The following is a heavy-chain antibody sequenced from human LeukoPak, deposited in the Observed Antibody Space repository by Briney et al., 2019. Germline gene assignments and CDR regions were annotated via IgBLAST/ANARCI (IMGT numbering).Heavy chain of an antibody. V-gene: IGHV3-7*04. CDR3: ARGPYSSSWHSPLDN. CDR2: IKQDGSEK. J-gene: IGHJ4*02. D-gene: IGHD6-13*01. Sequence: GGSLRLSCAASGFSFSSYWMSWVRQAPGKGLEWVAYIKQDGSEKYYVDSVKGRFTISRDNAKNSLYLEMNSLRAEDTAVYYCARGPYSSSWHSPLDNWGQGALVTVSS. CDR1: GFSFSSYW.